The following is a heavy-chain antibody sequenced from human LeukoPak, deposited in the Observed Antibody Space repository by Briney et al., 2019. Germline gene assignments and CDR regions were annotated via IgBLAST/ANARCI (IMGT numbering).Heavy chain of an antibody. CDR1: GGSISSGSYY. CDR2: IYTSGST. Sequence: PSQTLSLTCTVSGGSISSGSYYWSWIRQPAGKGLEWIGCIYTSGSTNYNPSLKSRVTISVDTSKNQFSLKLSSVTAADTAVYYCARDPIFGSSVFWGQGTLVTVSS. D-gene: IGHD6-6*01. J-gene: IGHJ4*02. CDR3: ARDPIFGSSVF. V-gene: IGHV4-61*02.